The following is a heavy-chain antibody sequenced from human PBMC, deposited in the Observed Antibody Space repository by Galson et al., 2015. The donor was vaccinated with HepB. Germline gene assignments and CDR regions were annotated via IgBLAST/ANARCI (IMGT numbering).Heavy chain of an antibody. CDR2: ISDNIYKT. J-gene: IGHJ4*02. V-gene: IGHV3-23*01. CDR3: AKGRKWELPLDY. CDR1: GFTFSNYA. Sequence: SLRLSCAASGFTFSNYAMSWVRQAPGKRLEWVSAISDNIYKTHYADSVKGRFTISRDNSKNTLYLQMNSLRAEDTAVYFCAKGRKWELPLDYWGQGTLVSVSS. D-gene: IGHD1-26*01.